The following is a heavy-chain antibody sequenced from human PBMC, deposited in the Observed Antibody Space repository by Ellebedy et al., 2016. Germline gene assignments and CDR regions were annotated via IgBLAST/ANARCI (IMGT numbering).Heavy chain of an antibody. CDR1: GFSLTTSAVV. D-gene: IGHD4-17*01. V-gene: IGHV2-5*01. CDR2: VYGNDDK. CDR3: VHRTTVTSVDY. J-gene: IGHJ4*02. Sequence: SGPTLVKPRQTLTLTCTFSGFSLTTSAVVVGWVRQPPGKALEWLAFVYGNDDKRYSPSLKTRLTITKDASKNQVVLTMTNMDPVDTATYYCVHRTTVTSVDYWGRGTLVTVSS.